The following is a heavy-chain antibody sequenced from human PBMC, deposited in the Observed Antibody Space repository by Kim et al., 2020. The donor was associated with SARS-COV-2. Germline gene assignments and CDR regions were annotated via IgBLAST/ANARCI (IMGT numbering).Heavy chain of an antibody. CDR3: ATELAQWLASRYFYGMDV. Sequence: GGSLRLSCAASGFTFRNYALHWVRQAPGKGPEWVSVISYDGTNKYYADSVKGRFTISRDNSKDMLYLHMNSLRIDDTGLYYCATELAQWLASRYFYGMDVWGQGTTVSVSS. J-gene: IGHJ6*02. D-gene: IGHD6-19*01. V-gene: IGHV3-30-3*01. CDR2: ISYDGTNK. CDR1: GFTFRNYA.